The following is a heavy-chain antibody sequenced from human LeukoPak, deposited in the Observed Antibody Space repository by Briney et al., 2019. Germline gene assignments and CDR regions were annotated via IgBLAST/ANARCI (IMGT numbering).Heavy chain of an antibody. J-gene: IGHJ4*02. D-gene: IGHD3/OR15-3a*01. CDR3: AREWTRTGPFDY. V-gene: IGHV3-74*01. Sequence: GGSLRLSCAASGFTFSSYWMHWVRQAPGKGLVWVSRINSDGSSTSYADSVKGRFTISRDNAKNTLYLQMNSLRAEDTAVYYCAREWTRTGPFDYWGQGTLVTVSS. CDR2: INSDGSST. CDR1: GFTFSSYW.